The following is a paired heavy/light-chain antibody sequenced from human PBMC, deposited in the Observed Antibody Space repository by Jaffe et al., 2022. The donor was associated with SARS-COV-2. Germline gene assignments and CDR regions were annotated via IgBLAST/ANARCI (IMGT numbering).Heavy chain of an antibody. Sequence: QVQLVQSGSELKKPGASVRISCKTSGYSISNYAMNWVRQAPGQGLEWMAWINTNTGKSMSAQGFTGRFVFSLDTSVSTAYLQISSLKAEDTAIYYCARVGDHYYGSQSYMDVWGEGTTVTVS. CDR3: ARVGDHYYGSQSYMDV. CDR1: GYSISNYA. D-gene: IGHD3-10*01. V-gene: IGHV7-4-1*02. J-gene: IGHJ6*03. CDR2: INTNTGKS.
Light chain of an antibody. CDR3: ATWDASLSAVL. J-gene: IGLJ2*01. Sequence: QSVLTQPPSVSAAPGQKVTISCSGSNSNIGNNFVSWYQQLPGTAPKLLIYENLKRPSGIPDRFSGSKSHTSATLGITGLQPGDEADYICATWDASLSAVLFGGGTKLTVL. V-gene: IGLV1-51*02. CDR1: NSNIGNNF. CDR2: ENL.